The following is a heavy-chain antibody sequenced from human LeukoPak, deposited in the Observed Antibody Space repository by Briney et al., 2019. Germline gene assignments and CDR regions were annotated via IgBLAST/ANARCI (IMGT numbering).Heavy chain of an antibody. Sequence: AGGSLRLSCAASGFTFSSYAMSWVRQAPGKGLEWVSAISGSGGSTYYVDSLKGRFTISRDISKNTVFLQMNSLRAEDTAVYYCARTNNYAYVYWGQGTLVTVSS. D-gene: IGHD3-16*01. CDR3: ARTNNYAYVY. J-gene: IGHJ4*02. CDR2: ISGSGGST. V-gene: IGHV3-23*01. CDR1: GFTFSSYA.